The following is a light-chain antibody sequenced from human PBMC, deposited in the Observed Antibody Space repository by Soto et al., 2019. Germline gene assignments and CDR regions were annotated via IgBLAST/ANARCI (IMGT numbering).Light chain of an antibody. CDR2: DAS. CDR3: QQRSSWPLT. CDR1: QSVSSY. J-gene: IGKJ4*01. V-gene: IGKV3-11*01. Sequence: ETVLTQSPATLSLSPGERATLSCRASQSVSSYLAWYQQKTGQAPRLLIYDASNRATGIPARFSGSGSGTDFTLTISSLEPEDFAVYYCQQRSSWPLTFGGGTKVDIK.